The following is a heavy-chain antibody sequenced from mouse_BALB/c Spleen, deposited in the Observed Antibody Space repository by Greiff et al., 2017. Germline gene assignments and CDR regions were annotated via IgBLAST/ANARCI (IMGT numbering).Heavy chain of an antibody. Sequence: EVQGVESGGGLVKPGGSLKLSCAASGFALSDYYMYWVRQTPEKRLEWVATISDGGSYTYYPDSVKGRFTISRDNAKNNLYLQMSSLKSEDTAVYYCAKGNDYDRTGYWGQGTTLTVSS. CDR1: GFALSDYY. CDR2: ISDGGSYT. J-gene: IGHJ2*01. D-gene: IGHD2-4*01. CDR3: AKGNDYDRTGY. V-gene: IGHV5-4*02.